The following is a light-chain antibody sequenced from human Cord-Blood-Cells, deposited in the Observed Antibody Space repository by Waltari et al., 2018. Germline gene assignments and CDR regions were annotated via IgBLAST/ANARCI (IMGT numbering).Light chain of an antibody. V-gene: IGLV2-14*01. CDR3: SSYTSSSTVV. CDR1: SSDVGGYNY. Sequence: QSALTQPASVSGSPGQSITISCPGTSSDVGGYNYVSWYQQHPGKAPKLMIYDVSNRPSGVSNRFSGSKYGNTASLTISGLQAEDEADYYCSSYTSSSTVVFGGGTKLTVL. J-gene: IGLJ2*01. CDR2: DVS.